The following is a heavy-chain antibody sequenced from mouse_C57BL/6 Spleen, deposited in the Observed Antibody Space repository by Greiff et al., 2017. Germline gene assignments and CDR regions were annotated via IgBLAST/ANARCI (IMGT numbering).Heavy chain of an antibody. J-gene: IGHJ2*01. V-gene: IGHV1-80*01. Sequence: QVQLQQSGAELVKPGASVKISCKASGYAFSSYWMNWVKQRPGKGLEWIGQIYPGDGDTNYNGKFKGKATLTADKSSSTAYMQLSSLTSEDSAVYFCARYGTTVVAPGYFDYWGQGTTLTVSS. D-gene: IGHD1-1*01. CDR2: IYPGDGDT. CDR1: GYAFSSYW. CDR3: ARYGTTVVAPGYFDY.